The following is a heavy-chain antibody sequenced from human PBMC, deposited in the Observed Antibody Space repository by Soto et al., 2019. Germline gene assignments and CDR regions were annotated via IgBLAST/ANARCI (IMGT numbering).Heavy chain of an antibody. CDR2: ISGSGFNK. D-gene: IGHD2-21*01. J-gene: IGHJ5*02. V-gene: IGHV3-23*01. CDR1: GFILENFG. Sequence: GGSRRLSGAASGFILENFGISSVRQAPGKGVDRTSTISGSGFNKYYADSVKGRFTISRDNSKSTVYLELDNLSATATAVYHCAKDPGVELGPIATVDWFEPWGRGSVVTVAS. CDR3: AKDPGVELGPIATVDWFEP.